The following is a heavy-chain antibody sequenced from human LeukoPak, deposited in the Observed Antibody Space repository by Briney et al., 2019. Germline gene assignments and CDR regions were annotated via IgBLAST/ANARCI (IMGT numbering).Heavy chain of an antibody. CDR1: GFTFSRYG. CDR3: AKEGRRYFDY. V-gene: IGHV3-30*18. J-gene: IGHJ4*02. Sequence: GGSLRLSCAATGFTFSRYGMHWVRLAPGKGLEWVAQISYDGSNKHYGDSVKGRFTIARDNSKNTLFLQMNSLRGEDTAVYYCAKEGRRYFDYWGQGTLVTVSS. CDR2: ISYDGSNK.